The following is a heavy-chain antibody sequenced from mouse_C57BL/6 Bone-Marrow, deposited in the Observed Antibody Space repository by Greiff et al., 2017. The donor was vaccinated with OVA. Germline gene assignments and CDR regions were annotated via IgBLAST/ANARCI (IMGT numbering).Heavy chain of an antibody. CDR1: GFTFSSYG. V-gene: IGHV5-6*01. CDR3: ARGSH. J-gene: IGHJ2*01. CDR2: ISSGGSYT. Sequence: EVMLVESGGDLLKPGGSLKLSCAASGFTFSSYGMSLVRQTPDKRLEWVATISSGGSYTYYPDSVKGRFTISRDNAKNTMYLQMSSLKSEDTAMYYGARGSHWGQGTTLTVSS. D-gene: IGHD1-1*01.